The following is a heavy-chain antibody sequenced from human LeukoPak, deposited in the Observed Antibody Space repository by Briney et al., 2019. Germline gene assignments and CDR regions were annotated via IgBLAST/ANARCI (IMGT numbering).Heavy chain of an antibody. CDR1: GFTFSNYA. Sequence: GGSLRLSCAASGFTFSNYAMSWVRQAPGKGLEWVSGTSGNGGSTYYADSVKGRLTISRDNSKNTLYLQMDSLRAEDTAVYYCAKGPPNNYYYYYGMDVWGQGTTVTVSS. CDR3: AKGPPNNYYYYYGMDV. J-gene: IGHJ6*02. CDR2: TSGNGGST. V-gene: IGHV3-23*01. D-gene: IGHD4/OR15-4a*01.